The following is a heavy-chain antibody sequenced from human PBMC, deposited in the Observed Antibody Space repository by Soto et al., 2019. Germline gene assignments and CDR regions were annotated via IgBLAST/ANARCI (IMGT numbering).Heavy chain of an antibody. J-gene: IGHJ6*02. CDR1: GFTFSSYS. V-gene: IGHV3-21*01. CDR2: ISSSSSYI. Sequence: GGSLRLSCAASGFTFSSYSMNWVRQAPGKGLERVSSISSSSSYIYYADSVKGRFTISRDNAKNSLYLQMNSLRAEDTAVYYGARHERIAAPGHYFYGTDDWGPETSLNAS. D-gene: IGHD6-13*01. CDR3: ARHERIAAPGHYFYGTDD.